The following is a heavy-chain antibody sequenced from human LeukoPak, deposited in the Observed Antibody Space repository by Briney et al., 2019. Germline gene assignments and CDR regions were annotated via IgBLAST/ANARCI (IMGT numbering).Heavy chain of an antibody. CDR2: IREDGSET. V-gene: IGHV3-7*04. CDR3: ARGARWLLY. J-gene: IGHJ4*02. D-gene: IGHD3-22*01. CDR1: GFTFSSYW. Sequence: GGSLRLSCAASGFTFSSYWMSWVRQAPGKGLEWVANIREDGSETYYVDSMKGRFAISRDNGKNSLYPQMNGLRAEDTAVYYCARGARWLLYWGQGTLVTVSS.